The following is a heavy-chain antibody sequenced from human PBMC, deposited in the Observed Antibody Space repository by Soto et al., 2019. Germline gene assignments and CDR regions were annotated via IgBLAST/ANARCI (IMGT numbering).Heavy chain of an antibody. D-gene: IGHD2-15*01. CDR3: ARPYCSGGSCYFDY. Sequence: PGGSLRLSCASSGFTFSDYYMSWIRQAPGKGLEWVSYISSSSSYTNYADSVKGRFTISRDNAKNSLYLQMNSLRAEDTAVYYCARPYCSGGSCYFDYWGQGTLVTVSS. CDR2: ISSSSSYT. CDR1: GFTFSDYY. J-gene: IGHJ4*02. V-gene: IGHV3-11*06.